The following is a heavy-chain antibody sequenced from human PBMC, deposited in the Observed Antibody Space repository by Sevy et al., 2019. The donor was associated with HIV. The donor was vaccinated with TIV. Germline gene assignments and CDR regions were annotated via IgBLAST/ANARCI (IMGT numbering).Heavy chain of an antibody. CDR1: GLSFTDYA. D-gene: IGHD3-3*01. V-gene: IGHV3-23*01. Sequence: GGSLRLSCAASGLSFTDYAMNWVRQAPGKGLEWVSPISTAARGGRTFYADSVKGRFAVSRADSRTTVSLEMNSLRADDTAVYYCAKDLRMAITNDGGVFGMDVWGQGTTVTVSS. CDR3: AKDLRMAITNDGGVFGMDV. J-gene: IGHJ6*02. CDR2: ISTAARGGRT.